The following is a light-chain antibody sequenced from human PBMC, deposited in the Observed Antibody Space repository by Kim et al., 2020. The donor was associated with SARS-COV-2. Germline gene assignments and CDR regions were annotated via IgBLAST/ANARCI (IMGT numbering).Light chain of an antibody. J-gene: IGKJ4*01. CDR2: TAT. CDR1: QFITKY. Sequence: ASVGDSITLTCRASQFITKYLNWYQQKPGRAPKLLIYTATDLQSGVPSRFSGSGSGTEFTLTISNLQPEDFAVYYCQQSYKSPPTFGGGTQVDIK. CDR3: QQSYKSPPT. V-gene: IGKV1-39*01.